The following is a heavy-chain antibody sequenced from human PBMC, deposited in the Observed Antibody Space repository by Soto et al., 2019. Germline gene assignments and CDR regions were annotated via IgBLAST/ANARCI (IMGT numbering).Heavy chain of an antibody. D-gene: IGHD2-15*01. V-gene: IGHV4-39*01. CDR2: LYYRGAT. CDR1: GGSIKNTNYH. CDR3: FGEMAATLDY. Sequence: SETLSLTCSVSGGSIKNTNYHWGWIRQPPGKGLEWIGTLYYRGATDYNPSLKTRVTISVDTSKNLLSLNLSSVTAADTAVYYCFGEMAATLDYWGQRTLVTVSS. J-gene: IGHJ4*01.